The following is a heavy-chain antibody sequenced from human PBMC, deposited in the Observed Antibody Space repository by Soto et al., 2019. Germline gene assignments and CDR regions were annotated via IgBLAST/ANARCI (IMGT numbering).Heavy chain of an antibody. J-gene: IGHJ6*03. CDR3: ARGSPGDFRYYYYMDV. CDR1: GGSISSYY. CDR2: IYYSGST. Sequence: SETLSLTCTVSGGSISSYYWSWIRQPPGKGLEWIGYIYYSGSTNYNPSLKSRVTISVDTSKNQFSLKLSSVTAADTAVYYCARGSPGDFRYYYYMDVWGKGTTVTVSS. V-gene: IGHV4-59*12. D-gene: IGHD2-21*02.